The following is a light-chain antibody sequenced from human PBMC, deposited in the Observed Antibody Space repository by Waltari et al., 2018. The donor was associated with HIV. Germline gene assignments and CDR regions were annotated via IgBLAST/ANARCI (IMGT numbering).Light chain of an antibody. J-gene: IGKJ5*01. CDR1: QSVSSSS. Sequence: EIVLTQSPGTLSLSPGERATLSCRASQSVSSSSLAWYQQKPGQAPRLLIYGASYRATGIPDRFSGSGSGTDFTLHFTLTISRLEPEDFAVYYCQQYGSSPTFGQGTRLDIK. V-gene: IGKV3-20*01. CDR3: QQYGSSPT. CDR2: GAS.